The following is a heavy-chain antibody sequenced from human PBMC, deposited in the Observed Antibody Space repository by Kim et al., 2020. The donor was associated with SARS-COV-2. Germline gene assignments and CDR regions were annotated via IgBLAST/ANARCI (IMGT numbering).Heavy chain of an antibody. CDR3: AIEEGGSYIYYYYYGMDV. Sequence: GGSLRLSCAASGFTFSSYGMHWVRQAPGKRLEWVAVISYDGSNKYYADSVKGRFTISRDNSKNTLYLQMNSLRVEDTAVYYCAIEEGGSYIYYYYYGMDVWGQGTTVTVSS. CDR2: ISYDGSNK. V-gene: IGHV3-33*05. J-gene: IGHJ6*02. CDR1: GFTFSSYG. D-gene: IGHD1-26*01.